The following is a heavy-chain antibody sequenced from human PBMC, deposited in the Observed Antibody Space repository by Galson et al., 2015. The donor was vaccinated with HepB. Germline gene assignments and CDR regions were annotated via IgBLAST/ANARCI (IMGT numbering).Heavy chain of an antibody. J-gene: IGHJ3*02. CDR3: VHKLLATWAFDI. CDR2: IYWDDDK. Sequence: PALVKPTQTLTLTCTFSGFSVSTSGVGVGWIRQPPGKALEWLALIYWDDDKRYSPSLKSRLTITKDTSKNQVVLTMTNMDPVDTATYYCVHKLLATWAFDIWGQGTMVTVSS. V-gene: IGHV2-5*02. CDR1: GFSVSTSGVG. D-gene: IGHD2-15*01.